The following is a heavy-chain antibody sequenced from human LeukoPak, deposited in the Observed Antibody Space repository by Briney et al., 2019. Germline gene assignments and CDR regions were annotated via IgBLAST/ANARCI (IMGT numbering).Heavy chain of an antibody. V-gene: IGHV3-23*01. CDR1: GFTFSSYA. D-gene: IGHD3-22*01. J-gene: IGHJ4*02. Sequence: GGSLRLSCAASGFTFSSYAMSWVRQAPGKGLEWVSAISGSGGSTYYADSVKGRFTISRDNSKNTLYLQMNSLRAEDTAVYYCAKDPAKYYYDSSGYSTVDYWGQGTLVTVSS. CDR3: AKDPAKYYYDSSGYSTVDY. CDR2: ISGSGGST.